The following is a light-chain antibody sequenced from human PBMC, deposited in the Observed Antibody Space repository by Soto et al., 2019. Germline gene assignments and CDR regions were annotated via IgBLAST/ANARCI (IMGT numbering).Light chain of an antibody. V-gene: IGKV3-15*01. J-gene: IGKJ1*01. Sequence: EIVLTQSPGTLSLSPGERATLSCRASQSVTSNYLAWYQQKRGQAPRLLIYGASTRATGIPDRFSGSGSGTEFTLTISRLQSEDFAVYYCQQYNDWPRTFGQGTKVEIK. CDR3: QQYNDWPRT. CDR1: QSVTSNY. CDR2: GAS.